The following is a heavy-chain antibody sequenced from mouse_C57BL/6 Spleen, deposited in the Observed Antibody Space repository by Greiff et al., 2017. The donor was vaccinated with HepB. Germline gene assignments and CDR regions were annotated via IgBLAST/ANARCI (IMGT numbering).Heavy chain of an antibody. D-gene: IGHD1-1*01. CDR1: GYTFTSYW. V-gene: IGHV1-55*01. CDR2: IYPGSGST. CDR3: AIGGYYYGSSYYFDY. J-gene: IGHJ2*01. Sequence: VQLQQPGAELVKPGASVKMSCKASGYTFTSYWITWVKQRPGQGLEWIGDIYPGSGSTNYNEKFKSKATLTVDTSSSTAYMQLSSLTSEDSAVYYCAIGGYYYGSSYYFDYWGQGTTLTVSS.